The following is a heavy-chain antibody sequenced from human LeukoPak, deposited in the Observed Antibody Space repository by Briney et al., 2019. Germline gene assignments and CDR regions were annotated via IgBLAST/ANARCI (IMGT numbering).Heavy chain of an antibody. CDR3: AREVSQKTDAGAILSHWFDP. CDR1: GGSISSTSYY. V-gene: IGHV4-39*07. J-gene: IGHJ5*02. D-gene: IGHD2-8*02. CDR2: IFYSGIT. Sequence: PSETLSLTCSVSGGSISSTSYYWGWIRQPPGKGLEWIGSIFYSGITYYNPSLKSRVTISVDTSKNHFSLKLSSVTAADTAVYYCAREVSQKTDAGAILSHWFDPWGPGTLVTVSS.